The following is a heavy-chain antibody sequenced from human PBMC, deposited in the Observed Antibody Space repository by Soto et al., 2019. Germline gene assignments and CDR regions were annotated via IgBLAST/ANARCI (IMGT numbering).Heavy chain of an antibody. CDR2: ISSDGNDR. J-gene: IGHJ4*02. CDR1: GFRFSTSV. D-gene: IGHD5-18*01. V-gene: IGHV3-30*03. CDR3: GRESDSHYGDY. Sequence: QVQLVESGGGVVQPGTSLRLSCAASGFRFSTSVMHWVRQAPGKGLEWVAVISSDGNDRRYAASVKGRFTISRDNSKNTLYLQLNSLRFEDTARDYCGRESDSHYGDYWGQGTLLTVSS.